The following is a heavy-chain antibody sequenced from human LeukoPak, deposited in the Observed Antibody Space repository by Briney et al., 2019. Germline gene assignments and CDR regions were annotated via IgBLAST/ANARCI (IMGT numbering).Heavy chain of an antibody. Sequence: PGXSLRLSCAASGFRFSYHDMHWVRQAPGKGLEFVSSIGAASAHTFYADSVNGRFTISRDNFQSTMYLQMDGLRPEDSAVYYCARELGGTKTGGFDIWGQGTVVTVSS. CDR2: IGAASAHT. J-gene: IGHJ3*02. D-gene: IGHD1-14*01. V-gene: IGHV3-64*02. CDR1: GFRFSYHD. CDR3: ARELGGTKTGGFDI.